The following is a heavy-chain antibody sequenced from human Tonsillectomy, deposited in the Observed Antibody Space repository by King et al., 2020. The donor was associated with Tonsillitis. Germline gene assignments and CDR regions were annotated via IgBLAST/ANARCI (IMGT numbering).Heavy chain of an antibody. J-gene: IGHJ5*02. CDR1: GGSISSGIYY. Sequence: QLQESGPGLVKPSQTLSLTCTVSGGSISSGIYYWSWIRQPAGKGLEWIGRIYTSGSTNINSSLKSRVTMSVDTSKNHISLRLTSVTAADTAVYYCAREYYKFSFDPWGQGTLVAVSS. CDR3: AREYYKFSFDP. CDR2: IYTSGST. V-gene: IGHV4-61*02. D-gene: IGHD3/OR15-3a*01.